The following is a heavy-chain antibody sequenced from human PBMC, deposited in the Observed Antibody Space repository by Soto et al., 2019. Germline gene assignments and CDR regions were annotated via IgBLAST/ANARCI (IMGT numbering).Heavy chain of an antibody. CDR1: GFTFSGYD. CDR2: ISGSGTTI. V-gene: IGHV3-11*04. CDR3: ARGGNCSCGISCYSYYYYYGMDV. Sequence: VGSLRLSCAASGFTFSGYDMTWIRQAPGKGLEWVSYISGSGTTIHYTDSVKGRFTISRDTAKNSLYLQMNSLRAEDTAVYYWARGGNCSCGISCYSYYYYYGMDVWGQGTTVTVSS. J-gene: IGHJ6*02. D-gene: IGHD2-15*01.